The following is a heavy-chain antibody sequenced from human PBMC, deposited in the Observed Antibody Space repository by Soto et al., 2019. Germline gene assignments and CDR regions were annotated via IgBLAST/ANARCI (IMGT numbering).Heavy chain of an antibody. CDR3: ARDRVGGEGYNLHVDY. V-gene: IGHV4-59*01. Sequence: SETLSLTCTVSGGSISSYYWSWIRQPPGKGLEWIGYIYYSGSTNYNPSLKSRVTISVDTSKNQFSLKLSSVTAAATAVYYCARDRVGGEGYNLHVDYWGQGTLVTVS. J-gene: IGHJ4*02. CDR2: IYYSGST. D-gene: IGHD5-12*01. CDR1: GGSISSYY.